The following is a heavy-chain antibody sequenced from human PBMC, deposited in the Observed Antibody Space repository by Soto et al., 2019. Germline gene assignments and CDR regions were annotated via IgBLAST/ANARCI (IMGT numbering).Heavy chain of an antibody. CDR3: ARAGKLVDYWSGYGMDDAFDI. CDR2: ISGSGGST. CDR1: DFTLSTCA. J-gene: IGHJ3*02. V-gene: IGHV3-23*01. Sequence: GGSLRLSCAASDFTLSTCAMSWVRQAPGKGLEWVSAISGSGGSTFYADSVKGRFTISRDNSKNTMWLQMNSLRAEDTAVYYCARAGKLVDYWSGYGMDDAFDIWGQGTMVTVSS. D-gene: IGHD3-3*01.